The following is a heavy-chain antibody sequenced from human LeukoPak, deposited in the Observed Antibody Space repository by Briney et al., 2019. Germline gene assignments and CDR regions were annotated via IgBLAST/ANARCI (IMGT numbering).Heavy chain of an antibody. J-gene: IGHJ5*02. Sequence: SETLSLTCAVSGGSISSYSYYWVWIRQPPGKGLEWIGSIYYSGTYYDSPSLESRVTISVDTFKNQFSLKLRFVTAADTAVYYCARQQLWFGELSWFDPWGQGTLVTVSS. D-gene: IGHD3-10*01. CDR3: ARQQLWFGELSWFDP. CDR2: IYYSGTY. CDR1: GGSISSYSYY. V-gene: IGHV4-39*01.